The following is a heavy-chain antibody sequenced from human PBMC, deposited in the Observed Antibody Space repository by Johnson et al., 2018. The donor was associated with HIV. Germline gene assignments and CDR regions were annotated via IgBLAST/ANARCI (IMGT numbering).Heavy chain of an antibody. V-gene: IGHV3-30*18. CDR1: GFTFSSYA. J-gene: IGHJ3*02. CDR2: ISYAGSNK. D-gene: IGHD4-23*01. Sequence: QMLLVESGGGVVQPGRSMRLSSAASGFTFSSYAMHWVRQAPGKGLEWVAVISYAGSNKYSADSVRGRFTISRDNSKNTLYLQMNSLRAEDTAVYYCAKSGPRGGNPDDAFDIWGQGTMVTVSS. CDR3: AKSGPRGGNPDDAFDI.